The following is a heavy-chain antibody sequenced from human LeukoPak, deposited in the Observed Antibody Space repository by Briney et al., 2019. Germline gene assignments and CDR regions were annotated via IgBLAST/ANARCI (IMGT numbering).Heavy chain of an antibody. V-gene: IGHV3-23*01. Sequence: GGSLRLSCEASGFTVSSNYMSWVRQAPGKGLKWVSAISGSGGSTYYADSVKGRFTISRDNSKNTLYLQMNSLRAEDTAVYYCAKDVGDGYNSHFDYWGQGTLVTVSS. J-gene: IGHJ4*02. CDR3: AKDVGDGYNSHFDY. CDR2: ISGSGGST. CDR1: GFTVSSNY. D-gene: IGHD5-24*01.